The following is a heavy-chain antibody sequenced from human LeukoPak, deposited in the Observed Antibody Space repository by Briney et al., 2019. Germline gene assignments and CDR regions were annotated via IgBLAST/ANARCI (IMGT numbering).Heavy chain of an antibody. CDR3: ARSNSGSYYHLDY. J-gene: IGHJ4*02. D-gene: IGHD1-26*01. Sequence: GASVKVSCKSSGYTFTTYGISWVRQPPGQGLEWMGYIITYNGNTNYAQKLQGRVTMTTDTPTSTAYMELRSLRSDDTAVYYCARSNSGSYYHLDYWGQGTLVTVSS. V-gene: IGHV1-18*01. CDR2: IITYNGNT. CDR1: GYTFTTYG.